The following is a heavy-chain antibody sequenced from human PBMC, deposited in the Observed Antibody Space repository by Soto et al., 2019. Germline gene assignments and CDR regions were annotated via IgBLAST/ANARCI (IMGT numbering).Heavy chain of an antibody. CDR2: IFYSGST. CDR3: VCIFSGGYSYGVDV. Sequence: SETLSLTCTVSGGSISSIGYYWGWIRQPPGKGLEWIGSIFYSGSTYYNPSLKSRVTISVDTSKNQFSLKLSSVTAADTAMYYCVCIFSGGYSYGVDVWGQGTTVTVSS. CDR1: GGSISSIGYY. J-gene: IGHJ6*02. D-gene: IGHD3-3*02. V-gene: IGHV4-39*01.